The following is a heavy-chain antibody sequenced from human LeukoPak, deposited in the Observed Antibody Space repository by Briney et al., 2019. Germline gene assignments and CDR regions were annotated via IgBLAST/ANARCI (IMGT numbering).Heavy chain of an antibody. CDR1: GYTFTGYY. V-gene: IGHV1-2*02. CDR3: ARGPMVRGILTLGNFDY. D-gene: IGHD3-10*01. J-gene: IGHJ4*02. CDR2: INPNSGGT. Sequence: ASVKLSCKASGYTFTGYYMHWVRQAPGQGHEWMGWINPNSGGTNYAQKFQGRVTMTRDTSISTAYMELSRLRSDDTAVYYCARGPMVRGILTLGNFDYWGQGTLVTVSS.